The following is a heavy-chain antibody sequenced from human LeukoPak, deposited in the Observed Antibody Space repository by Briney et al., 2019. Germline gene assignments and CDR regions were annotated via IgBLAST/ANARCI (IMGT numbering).Heavy chain of an antibody. J-gene: IGHJ4*02. CDR2: LYYSGST. D-gene: IGHD6-19*01. CDR1: GDSISNYY. V-gene: IGHV4-59*12. Sequence: SETLSLTCSVSGDSISNYYWNWIRQSPGKGLEWIGSLYYSGSTYYNPSLKSRVAISGDTSKNQFSLKLTSVTAADTAVCYCARVRIAVAGGGFDYWGQGTLVTVSS. CDR3: ARVRIAVAGGGFDY.